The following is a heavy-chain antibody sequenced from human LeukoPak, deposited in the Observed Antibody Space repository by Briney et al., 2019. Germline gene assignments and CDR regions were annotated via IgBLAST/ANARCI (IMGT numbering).Heavy chain of an antibody. J-gene: IGHJ3*02. CDR2: ISSSSSYK. CDR1: GFTFSSYS. Sequence: GGSLRLSCAASGFTFSSYSMNWVRQAPGKGLEWVSSISSSSSYKYYADSVKGRFTISRDNAKNSLYLQMISLRAEDTAVYYCARRWGSHDAFDIWGQGTMVTVSS. CDR3: ARRWGSHDAFDI. V-gene: IGHV3-21*04. D-gene: IGHD7-27*01.